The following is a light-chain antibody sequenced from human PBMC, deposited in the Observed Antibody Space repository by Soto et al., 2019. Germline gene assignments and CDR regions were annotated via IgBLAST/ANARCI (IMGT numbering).Light chain of an antibody. CDR2: VAS. J-gene: IGKJ1*01. V-gene: IGKV1-6*01. CDR1: QGIRND. CDR3: LQDYNYPWM. Sequence: AIQMTQSPSSLSASVGDRVTITCRASQGIRNDLGWYQQKPGKAPNLLIYVASSLNSGVPSRFRGSGSGTDFTLTISSLQPEDFATYCCLQDYNYPWMFGQGTKVEIK.